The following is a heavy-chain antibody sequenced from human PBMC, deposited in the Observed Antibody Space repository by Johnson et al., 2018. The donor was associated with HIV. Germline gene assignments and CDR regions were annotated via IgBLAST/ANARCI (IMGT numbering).Heavy chain of an antibody. J-gene: IGHJ3*02. CDR2: IYSDGST. D-gene: IGHD6-13*01. V-gene: IGHV3-NL1*01. CDR1: GFTFSNHG. CDR3: ARGGGSSSWYQADAFDI. Sequence: QVQLVESGGDVVQPGRSQRLSCAASGFTFSNHGMHWVRQAPGKGLEWVSLIYSDGSTYYADSVKGRFTISRDDSKNTLYLQMSSMRAEDTAVYYCARGGGSSSWYQADAFDIWGQGTMVTVSS.